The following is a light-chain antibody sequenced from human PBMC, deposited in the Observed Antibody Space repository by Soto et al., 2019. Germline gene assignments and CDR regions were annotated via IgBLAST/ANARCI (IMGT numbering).Light chain of an antibody. Sequence: EIVLTQSPATLSLSPGERATLSCRASQSVSSSLAWYQQNPGQAPRLLIFDASNRATGIPVRFSGSGSGTDFTLTISSLEPEDFTVYYCQQHSDWPLTFGGGTKVDIK. CDR1: QSVSSS. J-gene: IGKJ4*01. CDR3: QQHSDWPLT. CDR2: DAS. V-gene: IGKV3-11*01.